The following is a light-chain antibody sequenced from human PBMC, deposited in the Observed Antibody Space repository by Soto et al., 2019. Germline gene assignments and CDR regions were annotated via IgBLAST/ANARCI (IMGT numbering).Light chain of an antibody. CDR2: AAS. V-gene: IGKV1-39*01. J-gene: IGKJ3*01. CDR3: QQSYSDIFT. CDR1: HSISNY. Sequence: DIRMTQSPSSLSASVGDRVTITCRASHSISNYLNWYQQRPGKAPKLLIYAASSLQSGVPSSFSGSGSGTDFTLTISSLQPEDFATYYCQQSYSDIFTFGPGTKVDIK.